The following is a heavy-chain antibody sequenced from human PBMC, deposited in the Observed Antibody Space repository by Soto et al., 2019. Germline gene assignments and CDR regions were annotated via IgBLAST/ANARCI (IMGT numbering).Heavy chain of an antibody. J-gene: IGHJ4*02. D-gene: IGHD1-26*01. CDR1: GFTFSSYA. V-gene: IGHV3-23*01. Sequence: PGGSLRLSCAASGFTFSSYAMSWVRQAPGKGLEWVSAISGSGGSTYYADSVKGRFTISRDNSKNTLYLQMNSLRAEDTAVYYCAKQIQWELLSPWRIFDYWGQGTLVTVSS. CDR3: AKQIQWELLSPWRIFDY. CDR2: ISGSGGST.